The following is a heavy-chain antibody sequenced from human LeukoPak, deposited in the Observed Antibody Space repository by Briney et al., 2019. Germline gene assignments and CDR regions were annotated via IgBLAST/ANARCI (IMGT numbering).Heavy chain of an antibody. CDR1: GFTFSSYG. J-gene: IGHJ3*02. CDR2: IWYDGSNK. V-gene: IGHV3-33*01. CDR3: ARDSGSYGLPDAFDI. D-gene: IGHD5-18*01. Sequence: GRSLRLSCAASGFTFSSYGMHWVRQAPGKGLEWVAVIWYDGSNKYYADSVKGRFTISRDNSKNTLYLQMNSLRAEDTAVYYCARDSGSYGLPDAFDIWGPGTLVTVSS.